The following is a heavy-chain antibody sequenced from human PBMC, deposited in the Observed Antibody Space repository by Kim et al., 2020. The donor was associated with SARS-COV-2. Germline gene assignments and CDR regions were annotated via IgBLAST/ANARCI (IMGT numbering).Heavy chain of an antibody. CDR3: AKEGAYYGGYVSFFAS. CDR1: GFIFGSYG. D-gene: IGHD2-21*01. V-gene: IGHV3-30*18. Sequence: GGSLRLSCAASGFIFGSYGMHWVRQAPGKGLEWVAVVSFDGRVEHYADSVKGRFTISRDNIRNTLYLEMNGLKTEDSAVYFCAKEGAYYGGYVSFFASWG. J-gene: IGHJ5*01. CDR2: VSFDGRVE.